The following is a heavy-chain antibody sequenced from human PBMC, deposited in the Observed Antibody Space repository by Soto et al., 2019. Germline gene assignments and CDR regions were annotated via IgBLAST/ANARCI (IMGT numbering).Heavy chain of an antibody. J-gene: IGHJ4*02. CDR3: ARGLVPYDRSGYPLD. CDR2: MNPNSGNT. CDR1: GYTFTSYD. V-gene: IGHV1-8*01. D-gene: IGHD3-22*01. Sequence: QVHLVQSGAEVKKPGASVKVSCKASGYTFTSYDINWVRQATGQGLEWMGWMNPNSGNTGYAQKFQGRVTMTRNTAISTAYMEMSSLRSEDTAVYYGARGLVPYDRSGYPLDWGQGTLVTVSS.